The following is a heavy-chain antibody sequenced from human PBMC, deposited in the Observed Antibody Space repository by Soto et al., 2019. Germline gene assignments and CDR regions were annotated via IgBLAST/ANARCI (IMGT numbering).Heavy chain of an antibody. Sequence: GGSLRLSCTTSGFTVSSSHMTGVRQAPGKGLEWVSVIYGGGSSYYAVSVQGRFTISRDNSKNTVFLQMDSLRAEDTAVYYCARDRVSLTGRGIFESWGQGTQVTVSS. CDR1: GFTVSSSH. V-gene: IGHV3-53*01. D-gene: IGHD3-10*01. CDR3: ARDRVSLTGRGIFES. J-gene: IGHJ4*02. CDR2: IYGGGSS.